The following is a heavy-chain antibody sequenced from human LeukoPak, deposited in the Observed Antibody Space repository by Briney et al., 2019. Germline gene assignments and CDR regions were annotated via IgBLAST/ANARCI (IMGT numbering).Heavy chain of an antibody. V-gene: IGHV1-69*04. CDR2: IIPILGIA. Sequence: ASVKVSCKASGGIFSSYTISWVRQAPGQGLEWMGRIIPILGIANYAQKFQGRVTITADKSTSTAYMELSSLRSEDTAVYYCARDPHCSSTSCYTRGDDWFDPWGQGTLVTVSS. D-gene: IGHD2-2*02. J-gene: IGHJ5*02. CDR1: GGIFSSYT. CDR3: ARDPHCSSTSCYTRGDDWFDP.